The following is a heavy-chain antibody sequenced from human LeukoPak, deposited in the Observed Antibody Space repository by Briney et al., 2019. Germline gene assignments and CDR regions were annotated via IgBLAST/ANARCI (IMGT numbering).Heavy chain of an antibody. D-gene: IGHD6-13*01. V-gene: IGHV3-15*01. Sequence: PGGSLRLSCAASGLTFNNAWMSWVRQAPGKGLEWVGRIKSKTEGGTADYAAPVKGRFTISRDDSKNTVYLQMNSLKTEDPAVYYCVHIIAAGTILGDWGQGALVTVSS. CDR2: IKSKTEGGTA. J-gene: IGHJ4*02. CDR3: VHIIAAGTILGD. CDR1: GLTFNNAW.